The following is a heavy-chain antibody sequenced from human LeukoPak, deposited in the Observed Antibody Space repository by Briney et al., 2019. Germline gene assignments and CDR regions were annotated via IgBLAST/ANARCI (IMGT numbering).Heavy chain of an antibody. V-gene: IGHV1-69*05. CDR2: IIPIFGTA. Sequence: SVKVSCKASGGTFSSYAISWVRQAPGQGLEWMGGIIPIFGTANYAQKFQGRVTITTDESTSTAYMELSSLRSEDTAVYYCARGPTTGYSSSWLGFDYWGHGTLVTVSS. J-gene: IGHJ4*01. CDR1: GGTFSSYA. CDR3: ARGPTTGYSSSWLGFDY. D-gene: IGHD6-13*01.